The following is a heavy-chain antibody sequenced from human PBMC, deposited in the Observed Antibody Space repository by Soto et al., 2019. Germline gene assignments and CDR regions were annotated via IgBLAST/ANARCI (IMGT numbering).Heavy chain of an antibody. CDR2: IIPIFSTR. CDR1: RDTFNKYA. V-gene: IGHV1-69*01. J-gene: IGHJ6*02. CDR3: ARGETYLGV. Sequence: QVQLVQSGAEVKKPGSSVTVSCTTSRDTFNKYAFNWVRQAPGQGLEWMGWIIPIFSTRNYAEKFQGRVTITADDSTSTAYMDLRSQRFEDTAVDYCARGETYLGVWGQGTTVTVSS. D-gene: IGHD3-16*01.